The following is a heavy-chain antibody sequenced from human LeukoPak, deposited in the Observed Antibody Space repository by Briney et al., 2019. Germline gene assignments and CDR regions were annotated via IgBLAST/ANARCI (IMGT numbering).Heavy chain of an antibody. D-gene: IGHD4-17*01. V-gene: IGHV4-59*01. CDR3: ARGNDYGDSFDY. J-gene: IGHJ4*02. CDR2: IYYSGST. Sequence: PSETLSLTCTVSGSSISAYYWTWIRQSPGEGLEWIGNIYYSGSTNSNPSLKSRVTVSLDTSKNQFSLKVRSVTAVDTAVYYCARGNDYGDSFDYWGQGILVTVSS. CDR1: GSSISAYY.